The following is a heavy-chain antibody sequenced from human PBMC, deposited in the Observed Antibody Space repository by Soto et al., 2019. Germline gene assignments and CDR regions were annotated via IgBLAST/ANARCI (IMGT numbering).Heavy chain of an antibody. Sequence: ASVKVSCKASGYTFTSYGISWVRQAPGQGLEWMGWISAYNGNTNYAQKLQGRVTMTTDTSTSTAYMERRGLRSDDTAVYYCARSHTAMGGYYYYGMDVWGQGTTVTVSS. CDR2: ISAYNGNT. CDR1: GYTFTSYG. J-gene: IGHJ6*02. D-gene: IGHD5-18*01. CDR3: ARSHTAMGGYYYYGMDV. V-gene: IGHV1-18*01.